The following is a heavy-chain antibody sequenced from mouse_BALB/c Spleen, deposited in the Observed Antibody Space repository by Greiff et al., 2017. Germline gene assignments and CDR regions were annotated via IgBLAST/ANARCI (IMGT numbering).Heavy chain of an antibody. CDR2: INSNGGST. CDR3: ARKGYGTADY. D-gene: IGHD2-10*02. Sequence: EVQGVESGGGLVQPGGSLKLSCAASGFTFSSYGMSWVRQTPDKRLELVATINSNGGSTYYPDSVKGRFTISRDNAKNTLYLQMSSLKSEDTAMYYCARKGYGTADYWGQGTTLTVSS. J-gene: IGHJ2*01. V-gene: IGHV5-6-3*01. CDR1: GFTFSSYG.